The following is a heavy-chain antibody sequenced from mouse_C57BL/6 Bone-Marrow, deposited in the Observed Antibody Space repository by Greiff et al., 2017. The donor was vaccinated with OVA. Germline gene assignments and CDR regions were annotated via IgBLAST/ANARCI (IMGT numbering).Heavy chain of an antibody. CDR1: GFSFNTYD. Sequence: EVMLVESGGGLVQPKGSLKLSCAASGFSFNTYDMNWVRQAPGKGLEWVARIRSKSNNYATYYADSVKDRFTISRDDSESMLYLQMNNLKTEDTAMYYCVRHDVYWYFDVWGTGTTVTVSS. CDR3: VRHDVYWYFDV. CDR2: IRSKSNNYAT. V-gene: IGHV10-1*01. D-gene: IGHD2-3*01. J-gene: IGHJ1*03.